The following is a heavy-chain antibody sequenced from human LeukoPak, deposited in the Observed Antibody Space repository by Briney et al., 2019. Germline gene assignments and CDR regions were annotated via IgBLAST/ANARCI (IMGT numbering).Heavy chain of an antibody. CDR2: IYPGDSDT. CDR3: AKTTASSGTGGYS. V-gene: IGHV5-51*01. Sequence: GESLKISCQGSGYSFTTYWIGWVRQMPGKGLEWMGIIYPGDSDTRYSPSFQGQVTISADRSINTAYLQWSSLKASDTAMYYCAKTTASSGTGGYSWGQGTLVTVSS. CDR1: GYSFTTYW. D-gene: IGHD1-14*01. J-gene: IGHJ4*02.